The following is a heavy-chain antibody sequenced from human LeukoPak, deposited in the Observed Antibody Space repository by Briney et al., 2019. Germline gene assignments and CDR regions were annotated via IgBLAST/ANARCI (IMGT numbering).Heavy chain of an antibody. CDR1: GGSISSSSYY. J-gene: IGHJ5*02. Sequence: PSETLSLTCIVSGGSISSSSYYWVWIRQPPGKGLEWIGSIYYSGSTYYNPSLKSRVTISLDTSKNQFSLKMSSVTAADTAVYYCARDGTSPWGQGTLVTVSS. CDR3: ARDGTSP. CDR2: IYYSGST. V-gene: IGHV4-39*07.